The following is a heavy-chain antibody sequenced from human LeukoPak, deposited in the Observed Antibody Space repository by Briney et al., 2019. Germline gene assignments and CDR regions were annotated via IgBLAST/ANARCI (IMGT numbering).Heavy chain of an antibody. J-gene: IGHJ6*03. Sequence: SETLSLTCTVSCYSISSGYYWGWIRQPPGKGLEWIGSIYHSGSTYYNPSLKSRVTISVDTSKNQFSLKLSSVTAADTAVYYCARHYYYYMDVWGKGTTVTISS. CDR1: CYSISSGYY. CDR3: ARHYYYYMDV. CDR2: IYHSGST. V-gene: IGHV4-38-2*02.